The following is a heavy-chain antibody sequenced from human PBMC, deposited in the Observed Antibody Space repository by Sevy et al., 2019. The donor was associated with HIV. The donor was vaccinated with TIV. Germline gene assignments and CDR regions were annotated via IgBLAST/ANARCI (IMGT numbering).Heavy chain of an antibody. Sequence: GGSLRLSCGVSGFTFSSYAMTWVRQPPGKGLEWVSIISGSGATTSYADSVKGRFTISRDNSKNALYLQMNSLRAEDTAVYYCATLHSGVLKPPYYFDYWGQGTLVTVSS. CDR3: ATLHSGVLKPPYYFDY. CDR2: ISGSGATT. D-gene: IGHD3-10*01. CDR1: GFTFSSYA. J-gene: IGHJ4*02. V-gene: IGHV3-23*01.